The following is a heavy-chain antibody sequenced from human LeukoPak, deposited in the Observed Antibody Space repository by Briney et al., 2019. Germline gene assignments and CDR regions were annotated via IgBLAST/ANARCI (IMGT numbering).Heavy chain of an antibody. CDR1: GFTFSSYA. V-gene: IGHV3-30*04. J-gene: IGHJ4*02. CDR3: ARDRKWELLHYFDY. D-gene: IGHD1-26*01. CDR2: ISYDGSNQ. Sequence: GRSLRLSCAASGFTFSSYAMHWGRQAPGKGLEWMAVISYDGSNQYYADSVKGRFTISRDNSQNTLYLQMNSLRAEQTAVYYCARDRKWELLHYFDYWGQGTLVTVSS.